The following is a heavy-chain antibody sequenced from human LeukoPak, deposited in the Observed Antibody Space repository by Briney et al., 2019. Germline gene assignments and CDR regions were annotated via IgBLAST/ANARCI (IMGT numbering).Heavy chain of an antibody. CDR1: GFSFNTYW. CDR3: ARKPDGFDV. V-gene: IGHV3-7*01. J-gene: IGHJ3*01. Sequence: PGGSLKLSCAASGFSFNTYWMSWVRQAPGKGLECVANINQDGSETQYVDSVKGRFTISRDNAKNSLHLQVSSLRGEDSGIYYCARKPDGFDVWGQGTMVTVSS. CDR2: INQDGSET.